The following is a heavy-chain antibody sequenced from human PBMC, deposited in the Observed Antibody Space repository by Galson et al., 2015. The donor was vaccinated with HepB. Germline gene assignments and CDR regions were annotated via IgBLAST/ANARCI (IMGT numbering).Heavy chain of an antibody. CDR3: ARDWGIAVAGKWWFDP. CDR1: GFNFNNYG. J-gene: IGHJ5*02. V-gene: IGHV3-21*01. Sequence: SLRLSCAASGFNFNNYGMNWVRQAPGKGLEWVPSITSSSTYINYADSVKGRFTISRDNAKNSLYLQMNNLRVEDTAVYYCARDWGIAVAGKWWFDPWGQGTLVTVSS. D-gene: IGHD6-19*01. CDR2: ITSSSTYI.